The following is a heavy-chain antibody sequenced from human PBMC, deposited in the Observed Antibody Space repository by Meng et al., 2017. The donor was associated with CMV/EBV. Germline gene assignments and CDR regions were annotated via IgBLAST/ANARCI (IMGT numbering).Heavy chain of an antibody. Sequence: DRVSSHKAAWNWIRQSASRGLEWLGRTYYRSKWYNDYAVSVKSRITINPDTSKNQCSLQLNSVTPEDTAVYYCARARIVDKGGMDVWGQGTTVTVSS. V-gene: IGHV6-1*01. CDR2: TYYRSKWYN. CDR3: ARARIVDKGGMDV. D-gene: IGHD2-21*01. CDR1: DRVSSHKAA. J-gene: IGHJ6*02.